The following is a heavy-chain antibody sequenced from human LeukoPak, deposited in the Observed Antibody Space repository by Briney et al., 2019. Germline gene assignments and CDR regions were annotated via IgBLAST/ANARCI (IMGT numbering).Heavy chain of an antibody. CDR1: GGTFSSYA. CDR2: IIPIFGTA. D-gene: IGHD2-15*01. V-gene: IGHV1-69*01. J-gene: IGHJ3*02. Sequence: SVKVSCKASGGTFSSYAISWVRQAPGQGLEWMGGIIPIFGTANYAQKFQGRVTITADESTSTAHMELSSLRSEDTAVYYCARSCGGSCYSRDSSGWFHDAFDIWGQGTMVTVSS. CDR3: ARSCGGSCYSRDSSGWFHDAFDI.